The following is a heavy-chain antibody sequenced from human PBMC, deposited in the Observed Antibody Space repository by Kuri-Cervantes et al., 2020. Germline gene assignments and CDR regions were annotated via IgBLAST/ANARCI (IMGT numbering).Heavy chain of an antibody. V-gene: IGHV1-46*01. CDR2: INPSGGST. D-gene: IGHD3-22*01. J-gene: IGHJ5*02. CDR3: ARGRETYYYDSSGSTEDWFDP. CDR1: GYTFTSYC. Sequence: ASVKVSCKASGYTFTSYCMHWVRQAPGQGLEWMGIINPSGGSTSYAQKFQGRVTMTRDTSTSTVYMELSSLRSEDTAVYYCARGRETYYYDSSGSTEDWFDPWGQGTLVTVSS.